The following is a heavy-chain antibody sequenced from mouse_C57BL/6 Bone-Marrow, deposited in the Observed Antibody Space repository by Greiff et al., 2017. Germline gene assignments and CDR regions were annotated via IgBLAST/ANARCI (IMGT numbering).Heavy chain of an antibody. J-gene: IGHJ4*01. CDR3: ASYYDSSYAMDY. D-gene: IGHD2-4*01. CDR1: EYEFPSHD. CDR2: INSDGGST. V-gene: IGHV5-2*01. Sequence: EVKLMESGGGLVQPGESLKLSCESNEYEFPSHDMSWVRKTPEKRLELVAAINSDGGSTYYPDTMERRFIISRDNTKKTLYLQMSSLRSEDTALYYCASYYDSSYAMDYWGQGTSVTVSS.